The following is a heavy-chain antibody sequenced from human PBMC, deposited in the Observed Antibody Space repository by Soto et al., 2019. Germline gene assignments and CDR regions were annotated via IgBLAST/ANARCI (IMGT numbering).Heavy chain of an antibody. CDR2: IYHSGST. CDR3: ARSNGSDSSSWYWSFDY. D-gene: IGHD6-13*01. Sequence: SETLSLTCAVSGGSISSSNWWSWVRQPPGKGLEWIGEIYHSGSTNYNPSLKSRVTISVDKSKNQFSLKLSSVTAAETAVYYCARSNGSDSSSWYWSFDYWGQGTLVTVSS. V-gene: IGHV4-4*02. J-gene: IGHJ4*02. CDR1: GGSISSSNW.